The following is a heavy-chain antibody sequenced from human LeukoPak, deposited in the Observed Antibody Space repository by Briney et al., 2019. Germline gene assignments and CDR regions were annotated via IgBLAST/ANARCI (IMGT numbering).Heavy chain of an antibody. V-gene: IGHV3-74*01. CDR3: ARLAKYFYGSETYYFFEH. CDR2: INSDGSST. CDR1: GFTFSSYW. D-gene: IGHD3-10*01. J-gene: IGHJ4*02. Sequence: SGGSLRLSCAASGFTFSSYWMHWVRQAPGKGLVWVSRINSDGSSTSYADSVKGRFTISRDNAKNSLYLQVSSLRVEDTAVYYCARLAKYFYGSETYYFFEHWGQGTPVTASS.